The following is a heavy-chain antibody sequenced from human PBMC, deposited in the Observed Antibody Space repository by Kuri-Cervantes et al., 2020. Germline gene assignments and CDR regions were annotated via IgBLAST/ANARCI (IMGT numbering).Heavy chain of an antibody. CDR1: GFTFSSYS. D-gene: IGHD2-2*01. J-gene: IGHJ6*02. Sequence: GESLKISCAASGFTFSSYSMNWVRQAPGKGLEWVSYISSSSSTVYYADSVKGRFTISRDNSKNTLYLQMNSLRAEDTAVYYCAKGDYCSSTSCYPGYYYGMDVWGQGTTVTVSS. V-gene: IGHV3-48*01. CDR3: AKGDYCSSTSCYPGYYYGMDV. CDR2: ISSSSSTV.